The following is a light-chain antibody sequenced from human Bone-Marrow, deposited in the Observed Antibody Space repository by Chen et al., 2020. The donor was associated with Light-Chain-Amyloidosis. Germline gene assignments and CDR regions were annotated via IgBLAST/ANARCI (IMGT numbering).Light chain of an antibody. Sequence: YELTQPPSVSVSPGQTARITCSGDALPDQYAYWYQQKAGQAPVLVINKDSERPSGIPERVSGSSAGTTVTLTISGVQAEDEAVYYCQSADSTGIYRVFGGGTKLTVL. V-gene: IGLV3-25*03. CDR1: ALPDQY. J-gene: IGLJ3*02. CDR3: QSADSTGIYRV. CDR2: KDS.